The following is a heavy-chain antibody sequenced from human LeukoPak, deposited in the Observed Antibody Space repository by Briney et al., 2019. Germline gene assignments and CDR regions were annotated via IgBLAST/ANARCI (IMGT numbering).Heavy chain of an antibody. D-gene: IGHD3-9*01. V-gene: IGHV1-2*02. CDR3: ARSNYDILTGYYRGGDFDY. CDR2: INPNSGST. Sequence: GASVKVSCKASGYTFTGYYMHWVRQAPGQGLEWMGWINPNSGSTNYAQKFQGRVTMTRDTSISTAHMELSRLRSDDTAVYYCARSNYDILTGYYRGGDFDYRGQGTLVTVSS. CDR1: GYTFTGYY. J-gene: IGHJ4*02.